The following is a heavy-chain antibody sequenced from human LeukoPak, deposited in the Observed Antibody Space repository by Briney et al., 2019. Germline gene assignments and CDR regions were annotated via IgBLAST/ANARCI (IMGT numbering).Heavy chain of an antibody. CDR3: AKGIPVTAIRYFDY. J-gene: IGHJ4*02. D-gene: IGHD2-21*02. CDR1: GFSFSSYA. CDR2: ISGSGGSI. V-gene: IGHV3-23*01. Sequence: GGSLRLSCAASGFSFSSYAMSWVRQAPGKGLEWVSAISGSGGSIYYADSVKGRFTISRDNSKNTLYLQMNSLRADDTAVYYCAKGIPVTAIRYFDYWGQGTLVTASS.